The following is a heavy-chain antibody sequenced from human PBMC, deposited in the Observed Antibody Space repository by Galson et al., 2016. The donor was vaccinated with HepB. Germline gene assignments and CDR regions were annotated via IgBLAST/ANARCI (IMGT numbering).Heavy chain of an antibody. CDR2: MNPRNGDT. CDR3: ARGPNNYDILTGFYNSYGMDV. Sequence: SCKVSGDALTSFDLDWVRQAAGQGLEWMGWMNPRNGDTAYAQKFQGRVTMTRNTSISTAYMELSSLRSEDTAVYYCARGPNNYDILTGFYNSYGMDVWGQGTTVTVSS. D-gene: IGHD3-9*01. CDR1: GDALTSFD. V-gene: IGHV1-8*01. J-gene: IGHJ6*02.